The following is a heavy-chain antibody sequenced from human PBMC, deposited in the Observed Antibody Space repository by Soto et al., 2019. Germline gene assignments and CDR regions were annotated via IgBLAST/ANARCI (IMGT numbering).Heavy chain of an antibody. CDR1: GFTFTDYA. CDR3: ARGDRGWSGSPASNYYSGLDV. CDR2: VSASGDIS. D-gene: IGHD3-16*01. V-gene: IGHV3-23*01. Sequence: EVQLLESGGNLAQPGGSLRLSCAASGFTFTDYAMTWVRQAPGKGLEWVSSVSASGDISYYADSVKGRFITSRDNSKNTLFLQTNSLRAEDTALYYSARGDRGWSGSPASNYYSGLDVWGQGTTISVSS. J-gene: IGHJ6*02.